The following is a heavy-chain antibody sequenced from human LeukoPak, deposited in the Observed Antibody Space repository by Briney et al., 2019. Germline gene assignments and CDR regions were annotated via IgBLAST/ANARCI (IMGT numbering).Heavy chain of an antibody. Sequence: GGSLRLSCAASGFTFSGRSMHWVRHAPGKGLVWISGISNEGTTTNYADSVKGRFTISRDNAKNTLYLQMKSLRAEDAAVYYCARGWFGPDSWDQGTMVTVSS. D-gene: IGHD3-10*01. CDR1: GFTFSGRS. J-gene: IGHJ3*02. V-gene: IGHV3-74*01. CDR2: ISNEGTTT. CDR3: ARGWFGPDS.